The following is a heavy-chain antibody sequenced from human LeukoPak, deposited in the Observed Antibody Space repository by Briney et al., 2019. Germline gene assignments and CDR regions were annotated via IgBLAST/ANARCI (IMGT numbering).Heavy chain of an antibody. CDR3: ARVASGGYSSKYVFDI. D-gene: IGHD5-18*01. J-gene: IGHJ3*02. CDR1: GGSISSGGYY. CDR2: IYYSGST. Sequence: SQTLSLTCTVSGGSISSGGYYWSWIRQHPGKGLEWIGYIYYSGSTYYNPSLKSRVTISVDTSKNQFSLKLSPVTAADTAVYYCARVASGGYSSKYVFDIWGQGTVVTVSS. V-gene: IGHV4-31*03.